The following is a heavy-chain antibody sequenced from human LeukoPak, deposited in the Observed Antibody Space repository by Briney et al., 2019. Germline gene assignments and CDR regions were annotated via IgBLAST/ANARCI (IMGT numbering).Heavy chain of an antibody. CDR2: IYPADSDT. D-gene: IGHD2-2*01. CDR3: ARRDCSRTSRSFVD. Sequence: GESLKISCKGSGYSFTNYWIGWVRQMPGKGLEWMGIIYPADSDTRYSPSLQGQVTISADKSISTAYLQWSSLKASDTAMYYCARRDCSRTSRSFVDSGQGTPVTVSS. V-gene: IGHV5-51*01. CDR1: GYSFTNYW. J-gene: IGHJ4*02.